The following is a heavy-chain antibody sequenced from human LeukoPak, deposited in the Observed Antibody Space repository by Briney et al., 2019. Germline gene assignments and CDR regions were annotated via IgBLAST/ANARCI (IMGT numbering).Heavy chain of an antibody. CDR2: ISSSGSTI. CDR1: GFTFSSYA. V-gene: IGHV3-48*03. J-gene: IGHJ4*02. D-gene: IGHD5-12*01. CDR3: ASPRPSGYGPRPFDY. Sequence: GGSLRLSCAASGFTFSSYAMSWVRQAPGKGLEWVSYISSSGSTIYYADSVKGRFTISRDNAKNSLYLQMNSLRAEDTAVYYCASPRPSGYGPRPFDYWGQGTLVTVSS.